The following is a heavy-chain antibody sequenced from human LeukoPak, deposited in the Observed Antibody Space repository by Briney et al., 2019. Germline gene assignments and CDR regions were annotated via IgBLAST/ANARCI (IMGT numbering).Heavy chain of an antibody. Sequence: SETLSLTCTVSGGSISSSSYYWGWIRQPPGKGLEWIANIYYSGSTYYNSSLKSRVTISVETSKNQFSLNLRSVTAADTAVYYCARALDSTGYYPFDAFDIWGQGTMVTVSS. J-gene: IGHJ3*02. D-gene: IGHD3-22*01. CDR2: IYYSGST. V-gene: IGHV4-39*01. CDR3: ARALDSTGYYPFDAFDI. CDR1: GGSISSSSYY.